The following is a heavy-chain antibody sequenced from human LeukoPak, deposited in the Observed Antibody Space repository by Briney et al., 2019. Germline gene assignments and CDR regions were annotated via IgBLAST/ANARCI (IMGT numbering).Heavy chain of an antibody. CDR3: AKDPGRQWLGEYYFDY. D-gene: IGHD6-19*01. Sequence: GGSLRLSCAASGFTFSSYAMSWVRQAPGKGLEWVSAISGSGGSTYYADSVKGRFTISRDNSKNTLYLRMNSLRAEDTAVYYCAKDPGRQWLGEYYFDYWGQGTLVTVSS. V-gene: IGHV3-23*01. J-gene: IGHJ4*02. CDR1: GFTFSSYA. CDR2: ISGSGGST.